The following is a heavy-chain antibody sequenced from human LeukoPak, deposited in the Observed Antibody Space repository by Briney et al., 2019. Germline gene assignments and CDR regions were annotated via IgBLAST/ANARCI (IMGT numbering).Heavy chain of an antibody. CDR2: INPHSGKT. V-gene: IGHV1-8*01. CDR3: ARDSGTYYYDSSGYYCWSRRGDSCAFDI. J-gene: IGHJ3*02. D-gene: IGHD3-22*01. CDR1: GYPFRNYD. Sequence: GASVKVSCKTSGYPFRNYDINWVRQATGQGLEWMGWINPHSGKTGYAQKFQGRVTMTRDTSTSTVYMELSSLRSEDTAVYYCARDSGTYYYDSSGYYCWSRRGDSCAFDIWGQGTMVTVSS.